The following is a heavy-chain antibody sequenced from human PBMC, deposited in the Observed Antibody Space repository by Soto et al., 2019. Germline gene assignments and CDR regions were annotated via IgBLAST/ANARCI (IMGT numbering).Heavy chain of an antibody. CDR1: GGSFSGYY. CDR2: INHSGST. V-gene: IGHV4-34*01. CDR3: ARYGSGSYYYYFDY. Sequence: SETLSLTCAVYGGSFSGYYWSWIRQPPGKGLEWIGEINHSGSTNYNPSLKSRVTISVDTSKNQFSLKLSSVTAADTAVYYCARYGSGSYYYYFDYWGQGTLVTVSS. J-gene: IGHJ4*02. D-gene: IGHD1-26*01.